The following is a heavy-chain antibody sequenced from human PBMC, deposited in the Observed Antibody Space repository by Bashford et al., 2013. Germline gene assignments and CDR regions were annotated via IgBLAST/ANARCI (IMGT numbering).Heavy chain of an antibody. Sequence: SETLSLTCAVYGGSFSGYYWSWIRQPPGKGLEWIGEINHSGSTNYNPSLKSRVTISVDTSKNQFSLKLSSVTAADTAVYYCARADYDFWSGLQNHYYYYGMDVWAKGPRS. V-gene: IGHV4-34*01. CDR2: INHSGST. J-gene: IGHJ6*02. CDR3: ARADYDFWSGLQNHYYYYGMDV. CDR1: GGSFSGYY. D-gene: IGHD3-3*01.